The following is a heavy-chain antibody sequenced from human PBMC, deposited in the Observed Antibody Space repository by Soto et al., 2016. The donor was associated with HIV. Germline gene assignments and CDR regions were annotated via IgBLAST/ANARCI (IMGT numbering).Heavy chain of an antibody. CDR2: ISGGTGNT. J-gene: IGHJ4*02. CDR3: AKVWDYYYGSGSYLDQ. D-gene: IGHD3-10*01. V-gene: IGHV3-23*01. CDR1: GFSFDNYA. Sequence: EVQLLESGGGLVQPGGSLRLSCTASGFSFDNYAMTWVRQAPGKGLEWVSGISGGTGNTYYADSVKGRFRVSRDNSKNTLYLHMNTLSAEDTAVYYCAKVWDYYYGSGSYLDQWGQGTLVTVSS.